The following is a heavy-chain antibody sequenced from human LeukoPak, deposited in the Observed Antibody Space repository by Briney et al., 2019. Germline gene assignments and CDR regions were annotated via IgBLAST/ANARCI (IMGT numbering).Heavy chain of an antibody. D-gene: IGHD3-9*01. CDR2: INHSGSP. Sequence: SETLSLTCAVYGGSFSGYYWSWIRQPPGKGLEWIGEINHSGSPNYNPSLKSRVTISVDTSKNQFSLTLSSVTAADTAVYYCARRTTYFGWRPSESPSCFDYWGQGTLVTVSS. J-gene: IGHJ4*02. V-gene: IGHV4-34*01. CDR3: ARRTTYFGWRPSESPSCFDY. CDR1: GGSFSGYY.